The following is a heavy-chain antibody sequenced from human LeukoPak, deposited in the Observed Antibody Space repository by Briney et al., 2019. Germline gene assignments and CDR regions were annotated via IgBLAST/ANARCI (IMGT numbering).Heavy chain of an antibody. CDR3: ARRKRQWELLDYFDY. Sequence: GESLKISCKGSGYSFTSYWIGWVRQMPGKGLEWMGIIYPGDSDTRYSPSFQGQVTISADKSICTAYLQWSSLKASATAMYYCARRKRQWELLDYFDYWGQGTLVTVSS. D-gene: IGHD1-26*01. V-gene: IGHV5-51*01. CDR2: IYPGDSDT. J-gene: IGHJ4*02. CDR1: GYSFTSYW.